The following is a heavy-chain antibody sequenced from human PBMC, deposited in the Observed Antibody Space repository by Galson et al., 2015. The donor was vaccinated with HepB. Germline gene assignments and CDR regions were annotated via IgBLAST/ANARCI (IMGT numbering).Heavy chain of an antibody. Sequence: SLRLSCAASGFTFSSYGMHWVRQAPGKGLEWVAVISYDGSNKYYADSVKGRFTISRDNSRNTLYLQMNSLRFEDTALYYCARDGIVGAPRGDNFCDYWGQGTLVAVSS. V-gene: IGHV3-30*03. J-gene: IGHJ4*02. D-gene: IGHD1-26*01. CDR3: ARDGIVGAPRGDNFCDY. CDR2: ISYDGSNK. CDR1: GFTFSSYG.